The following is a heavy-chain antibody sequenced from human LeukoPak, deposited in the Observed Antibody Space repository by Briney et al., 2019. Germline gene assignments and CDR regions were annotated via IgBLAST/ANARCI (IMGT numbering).Heavy chain of an antibody. CDR3: AREVGAAHGKWYFDY. V-gene: IGHV5-10-1*01. D-gene: IGHD2-15*01. J-gene: IGHJ4*02. CDR2: IDPSDSYT. Sequence: GESLNISCKGSGYSFTSYWISWVRQMPGKGLEWMGRIDPSDSYTNYSPSFQGHVTISADKSISTAYLQWSSLKASDTAMYYCAREVGAAHGKWYFDYWGQGTLVTVSS. CDR1: GYSFTSYW.